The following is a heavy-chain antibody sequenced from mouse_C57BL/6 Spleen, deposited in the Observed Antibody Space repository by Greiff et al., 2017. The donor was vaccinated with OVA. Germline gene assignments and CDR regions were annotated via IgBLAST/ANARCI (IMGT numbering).Heavy chain of an antibody. V-gene: IGHV3-1*01. J-gene: IGHJ3*01. D-gene: IGHD1-2*01. Sequence: EVQLVESGPGMVKPSQSLSLTCTVTGYSITSGYDWHWIRHFPGNKLEWMGYISYSGSTNYNPSLKSRITITHDTSKNHFFLKLNSVTTEDTATYYCAREHYYGFAYWGQGTLVTVSA. CDR1: GYSITSGYD. CDR3: AREHYYGFAY. CDR2: ISYSGST.